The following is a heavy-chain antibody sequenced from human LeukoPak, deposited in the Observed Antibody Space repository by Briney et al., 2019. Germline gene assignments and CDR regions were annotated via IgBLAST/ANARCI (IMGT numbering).Heavy chain of an antibody. CDR2: INPNSGGT. CDR1: GDTFTGYY. J-gene: IGHJ4*02. CDR3: ARDVEEYCSSTSCYIVDY. D-gene: IGHD2-2*01. Sequence: ASVKVSCKASGDTFTGYYMHWVRQAPGQGLEWMGWINPNSGGTNYAQKFQGRVTMTRDTSISTAYMELSRLRSDDTAVYYCARDVEEYCSSTSCYIVDYWGQGTLVTVSS. V-gene: IGHV1-2*02.